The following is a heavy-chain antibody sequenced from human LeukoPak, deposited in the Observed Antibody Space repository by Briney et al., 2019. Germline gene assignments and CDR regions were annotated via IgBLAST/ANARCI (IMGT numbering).Heavy chain of an antibody. V-gene: IGHV3-30-3*01. D-gene: IGHD3-10*01. CDR3: ARDLYPSGSGGADY. CDR1: GFTFSTYA. J-gene: IGHJ4*02. CDR2: ISYGGSNK. Sequence: PGRSLRLSCAASGFTFSTYAMHWVRQAPGKGLEWMAVISYGGSNKYYADSVKGRFTISRDNSKSTLYLQMNSLRAEDTAVYHCARDLYPSGSGGADYWGQGTLVTVSS.